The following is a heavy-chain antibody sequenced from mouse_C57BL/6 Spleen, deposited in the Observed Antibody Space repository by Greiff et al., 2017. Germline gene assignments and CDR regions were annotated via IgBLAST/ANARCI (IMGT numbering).Heavy chain of an antibody. Sequence: VQGVESGAELVKPGASVKISCKASGYAFSSYWMNWVKQRPGKGLEWIGQIYPGNGDTNYNGKFKGKATLTADKSSSTAYMHLSSLTSEDSAVYFCARRGDSSGFAWFAYWGQGTLVTVSA. CDR1: GYAFSSYW. V-gene: IGHV1-80*01. D-gene: IGHD3-2*02. J-gene: IGHJ3*01. CDR2: IYPGNGDT. CDR3: ARRGDSSGFAWFAY.